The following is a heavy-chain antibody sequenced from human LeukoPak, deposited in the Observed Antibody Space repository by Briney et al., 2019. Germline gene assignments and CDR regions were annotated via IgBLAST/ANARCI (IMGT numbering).Heavy chain of an antibody. D-gene: IGHD2-15*01. V-gene: IGHV3-23*01. Sequence: PGGSLRLSCAASGFIFSSYGMSWVRQAPGKGLEWVSAISGSGGSTNYVDSVKGRFTISRDNSKNTLYLQMNSLRAEDTAVYYCTTDPEIVVVVAAMDYWGQGTLVTVSS. CDR3: TTDPEIVVVVAAMDY. J-gene: IGHJ4*02. CDR1: GFIFSSYG. CDR2: ISGSGGST.